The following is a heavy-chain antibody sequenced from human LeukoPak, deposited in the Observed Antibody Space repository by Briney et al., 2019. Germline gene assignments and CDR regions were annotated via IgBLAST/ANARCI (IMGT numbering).Heavy chain of an antibody. Sequence: SETLSLTCTVSGGSISSYYWSWIRRPPGKGLEWIGYIYYNGITNYNPSLKSRVTISVDTSRNHFSLKLSSVTAADTAVYYCARETDIASAANYFDYWGQGTLVTVSS. CDR2: IYYNGIT. D-gene: IGHD6-13*01. J-gene: IGHJ4*02. V-gene: IGHV4-59*12. CDR3: ARETDIASAANYFDY. CDR1: GGSISSYY.